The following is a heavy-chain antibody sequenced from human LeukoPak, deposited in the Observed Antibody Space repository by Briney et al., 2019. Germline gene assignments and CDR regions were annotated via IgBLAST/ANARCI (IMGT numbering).Heavy chain of an antibody. CDR2: IYSGGST. J-gene: IGHJ6*02. V-gene: IGHV3-53*01. CDR1: GFTVSSNY. CDR3: ARDPGIAAAGTYYYYGMDV. D-gene: IGHD6-13*01. Sequence: PGGSLRLSCAASGFTVSSNYMSWVRQAPGKGLEWVSVIYSGGSTYYADSVKGRFTISRDNSKNTLYLQMNSLRAGDTAVYYCARDPGIAAAGTYYYYGMDVWGQGTTVTVSS.